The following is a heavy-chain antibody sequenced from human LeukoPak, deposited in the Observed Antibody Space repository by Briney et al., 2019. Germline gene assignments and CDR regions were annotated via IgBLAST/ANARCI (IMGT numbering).Heavy chain of an antibody. CDR3: AKRRRYYYDSSGYYYGIDY. D-gene: IGHD3-22*01. V-gene: IGHV3-23*01. CDR2: ISGSGGST. Sequence: PGASLRLSCAASGFTFSSYAMSWVRQAPGKGLEWVSAISGSGGSTYYADSVKGRFTISRDNSKNTLYLQMNSLRAEDTAVYYRAKRRRYYYDSSGYYYGIDYWGQGTLVTVSS. CDR1: GFTFSSYA. J-gene: IGHJ4*02.